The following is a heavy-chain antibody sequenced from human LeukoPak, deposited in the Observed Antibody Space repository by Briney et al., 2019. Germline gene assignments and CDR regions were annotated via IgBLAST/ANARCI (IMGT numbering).Heavy chain of an antibody. V-gene: IGHV3-53*01. CDR2: IHTSGDT. J-gene: IGHJ5*02. Sequence: PGGSLGLSCAASGLTCSHDYVSWVRQAPGKGLEWVSAIHTSGDTCYADSVKGRFTISRDTSKNTLYLQINSLRVEDTAVYYCIVFGDSNHWGQGTLVTVSS. D-gene: IGHD4-17*01. CDR3: IVFGDSNH. CDR1: GLTCSHDY.